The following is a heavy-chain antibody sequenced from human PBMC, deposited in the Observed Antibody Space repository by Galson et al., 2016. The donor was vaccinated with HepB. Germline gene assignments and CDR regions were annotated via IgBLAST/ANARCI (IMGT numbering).Heavy chain of an antibody. V-gene: IGHV3-48*02. CDR3: ARDGRRGYDMDF. CDR2: IASNRRTI. J-gene: IGHJ6*04. Sequence: SLRLSCAASGFTFSYAWLNWVRQAPGKGLEWVSYIASNRRTIYYADSARGRFTISRDNAKNSLYLQMNSLRDEDTAVYYCARDGRRGYDMDFWGKGTMVTVS. CDR1: GFTFSYAW.